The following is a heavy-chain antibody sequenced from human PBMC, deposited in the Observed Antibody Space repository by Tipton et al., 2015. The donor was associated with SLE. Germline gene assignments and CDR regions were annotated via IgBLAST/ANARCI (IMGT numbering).Heavy chain of an antibody. CDR3: ARDGLTGGSWPDY. D-gene: IGHD7-27*01. J-gene: IGHJ4*02. V-gene: IGHV3-30*04. CDR1: GFTFSSYA. Sequence: QLVQSGEGVVQPGRSLRLSCAASGFTFSSYAMHWVRQAPGKGLEWVAVISYDGSNKYYADSVKGRFTISRDNSKNTLYLQMNSLRAEDTAVYYCARDGLTGGSWPDYWGQGTLVTVSS. CDR2: ISYDGSNK.